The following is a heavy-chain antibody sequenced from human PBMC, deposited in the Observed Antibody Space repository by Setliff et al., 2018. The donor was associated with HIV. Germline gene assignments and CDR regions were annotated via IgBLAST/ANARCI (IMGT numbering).Heavy chain of an antibody. J-gene: IGHJ4*01. Sequence: PSETLSLTCSVSGASITTGGYYWSWVRQHPGRGLEWIGYIHDSGSTYYNPSLKSRVTISIDTSKNHFSLNLTSVTAADTAVFYCAREIGMGDTTGFDHWGQGALVTVSS. CDR2: IHDSGST. D-gene: IGHD1-26*01. CDR1: GASITTGGYY. CDR3: AREIGMGDTTGFDH. V-gene: IGHV4-31*03.